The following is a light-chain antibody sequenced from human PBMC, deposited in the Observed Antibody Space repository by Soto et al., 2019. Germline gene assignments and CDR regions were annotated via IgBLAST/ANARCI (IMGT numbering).Light chain of an antibody. J-gene: IGKJ2*01. CDR2: GAS. V-gene: IGKV3-15*01. CDR3: QQYNNWPRT. Sequence: EIVMTQSPATLSVSPGERATLSCRASQSVSSNLAWYQQKPGQAPRLLIYGASTRATGIPARFSGSGSGTEFTLTISRLQSEDFPVYYCQQYNNWPRTFGQGTKLEIK. CDR1: QSVSSN.